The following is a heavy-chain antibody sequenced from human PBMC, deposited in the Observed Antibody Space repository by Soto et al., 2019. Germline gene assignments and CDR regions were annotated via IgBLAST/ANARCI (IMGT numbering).Heavy chain of an antibody. CDR2: IKEDGSEK. CDR1: GFTFSSYW. V-gene: IGHV3-7*01. CDR3: ARDMGVYLLGYYYYYMDV. J-gene: IGHJ6*03. D-gene: IGHD1-20*01. Sequence: GGSLRLSCAASGFTFSSYWMSWVRQAPGKGLEWVANIKEDGSEKYYVDSVKGRFTISRDNAKNSLYLQMNSLRAEDTAGYYCARDMGVYLLGYYYYYMDVWGKGTTVTVSS.